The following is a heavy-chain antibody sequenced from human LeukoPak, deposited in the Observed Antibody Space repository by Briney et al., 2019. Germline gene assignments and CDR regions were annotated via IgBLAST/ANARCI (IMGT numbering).Heavy chain of an antibody. Sequence: GGSLRLSCAASGFTFSSYAMSWVRQAPGEGLEWVSAISGSGGSTYYADSVKGRFTISRDNSKNTLYLQMNSLRAEDTAVYYCAREVAARRKSYYMDVWGKGTTVTVSS. J-gene: IGHJ6*03. V-gene: IGHV3-23*01. CDR2: ISGSGGST. CDR3: AREVAARRKSYYMDV. D-gene: IGHD6-6*01. CDR1: GFTFSSYA.